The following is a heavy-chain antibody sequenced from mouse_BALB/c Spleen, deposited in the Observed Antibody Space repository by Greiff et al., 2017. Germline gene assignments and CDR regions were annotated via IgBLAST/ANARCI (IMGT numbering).Heavy chain of an antibody. Sequence: EVKLVESGGGLVKPGGSLKLSCAASGFAFSSYDMSWVRQTPEKRLEWVAYISSGGGSTYYPDTVKGRFTISRDNAKNTLYLQMSSLKSEDTAMYYCARHGDYDYFDYWGQGTTLTVSS. V-gene: IGHV5-12-1*01. J-gene: IGHJ2*01. CDR2: ISSGGGST. D-gene: IGHD2-4*01. CDR3: ARHGDYDYFDY. CDR1: GFAFSSYD.